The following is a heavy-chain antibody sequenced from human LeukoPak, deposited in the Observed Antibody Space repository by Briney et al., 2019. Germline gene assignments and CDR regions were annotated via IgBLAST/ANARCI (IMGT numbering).Heavy chain of an antibody. CDR1: GFTFSNYA. CDR3: AKEPCSGGTCYQGRFDP. D-gene: IGHD2-15*01. V-gene: IGHV3-23*01. J-gene: IGHJ5*02. Sequence: AGGSLRLSCAASGFTFSNYALSWVCQAPGKGLEWVSAISGSGRNTYYADSVKGRFAISRDNSKNTLYLQMNSLRAEDTALYYCAKEPCSGGTCYQGRFDPWGQGTLVTVSS. CDR2: ISGSGRNT.